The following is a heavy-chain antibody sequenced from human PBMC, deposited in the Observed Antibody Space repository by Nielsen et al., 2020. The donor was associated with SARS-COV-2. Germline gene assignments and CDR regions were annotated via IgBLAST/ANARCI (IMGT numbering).Heavy chain of an antibody. V-gene: IGHV3-74*01. CDR3: ARSEYYDSSGYYMYYYYGMDV. J-gene: IGHJ6*02. D-gene: IGHD3-22*01. Sequence: GESLKISCAASGFTFSSYWMHWVRQAPGKGLVWVSRINSDGSSTSYADSVKVRFTISRDNAKNTLYLQMNSLRAEDTAVYYCARSEYYDSSGYYMYYYYGMDVWGQGTTVTVSS. CDR2: INSDGSST. CDR1: GFTFSSYW.